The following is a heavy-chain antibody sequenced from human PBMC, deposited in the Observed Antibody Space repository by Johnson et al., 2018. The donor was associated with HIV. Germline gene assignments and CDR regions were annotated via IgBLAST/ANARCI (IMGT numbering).Heavy chain of an antibody. V-gene: IGHV3-23*01. CDR1: GFTFSTSG. D-gene: IGHD1-26*01. CDR3: AAPWELDAFDI. J-gene: IGHJ3*02. Sequence: VQVLESGGGLVKPGGSLRLSCAASGFTFSTSGMHWVRQAPGKGLEWVSGISDSGGGTYYADSVKGRFTISRDNSKNTLHLQMNSLRAEDTAVYYCAAPWELDAFDIWGQGTMVTVSS. CDR2: ISDSGGGT.